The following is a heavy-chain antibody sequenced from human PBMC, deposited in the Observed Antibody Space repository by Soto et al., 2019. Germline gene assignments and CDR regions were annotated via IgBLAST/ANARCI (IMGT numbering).Heavy chain of an antibody. Sequence: QVQLQESGPGLVKPSETLSLTCTVSGGSISNYYWSWIRQPPGKGLQWIGYIFSSGSTNYNPSLKSRVTISVDTSKNKFSLNLSSVTAADTAVYYCARQRRDFDYWGQGSLVTVSS. CDR1: GGSISNYY. CDR3: ARQRRDFDY. J-gene: IGHJ4*02. CDR2: IFSSGST. V-gene: IGHV4-59*08.